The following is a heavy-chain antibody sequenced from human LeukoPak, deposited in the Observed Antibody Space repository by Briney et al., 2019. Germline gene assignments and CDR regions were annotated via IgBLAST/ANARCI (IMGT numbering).Heavy chain of an antibody. Sequence: HPGGSLRLSCAASGFTFSTYWMHWVRQAPGKGLEWVSAISGSGGSAYYADSVKGRFTISRDNSRNTLYLQMNSLRAEDTAVYYCAKADGYFDSSGYRRAYYYYGMDVWGQGTTVTVSS. V-gene: IGHV3-23*01. D-gene: IGHD3-22*01. CDR3: AKADGYFDSSGYRRAYYYYGMDV. J-gene: IGHJ6*02. CDR1: GFTFSTYW. CDR2: ISGSGGSA.